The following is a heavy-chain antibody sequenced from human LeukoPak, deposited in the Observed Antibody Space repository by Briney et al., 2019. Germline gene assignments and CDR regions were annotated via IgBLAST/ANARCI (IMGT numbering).Heavy chain of an antibody. J-gene: IGHJ4*02. D-gene: IGHD6-13*01. V-gene: IGHV1-24*01. CDR3: ATDKYTAAGTKFDY. CDR2: FDPEDGET. Sequence: VSVKVSCKVSGYTLTELSMHWVRQAPGKGLEWMGGFDPEDGETIYAQKFQGRVTMTEDTSTDTAYMELSSLRSEDTAVYYCATDKYTAAGTKFDYWGQGTLVTVSS. CDR1: GYTLTELS.